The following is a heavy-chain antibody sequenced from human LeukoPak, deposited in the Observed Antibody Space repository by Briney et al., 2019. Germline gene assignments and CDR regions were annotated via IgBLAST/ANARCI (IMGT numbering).Heavy chain of an antibody. CDR3: ARDYSSGWYANMDV. Sequence: KAGGSLRLSCAASRFTFTSYSMNWVRQAPGKGLEWVSSIGSSSSYIYYADSVKGRFTISRDNAKNSPYLQMNSLRAEDTAVYYCARDYSSGWYANMDVWGKGTTVTVSS. CDR2: IGSSSSYI. D-gene: IGHD6-19*01. J-gene: IGHJ6*03. CDR1: RFTFTSYS. V-gene: IGHV3-21*01.